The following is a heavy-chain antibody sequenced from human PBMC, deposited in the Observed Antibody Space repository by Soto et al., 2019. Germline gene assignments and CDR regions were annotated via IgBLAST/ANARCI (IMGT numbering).Heavy chain of an antibody. CDR2: ISTSSGNT. D-gene: IGHD5-12*01. Sequence: QVQLVQSGSELRKPGASVKVSCKASGYTFTSNSITWVRQAPGQGLEWMGWISTSSGNTKFAQKFQGRVTLTTDTSTSTASMELTSLRSDDTAVYYCARGGGYAVDYWRQGTLVTVST. CDR3: ARGGGYAVDY. V-gene: IGHV1-18*04. J-gene: IGHJ4*02. CDR1: GYTFTSNS.